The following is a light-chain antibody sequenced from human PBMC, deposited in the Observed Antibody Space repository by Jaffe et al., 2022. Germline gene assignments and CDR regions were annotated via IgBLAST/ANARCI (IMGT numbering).Light chain of an antibody. CDR3: QQYRDSPFAYT. J-gene: IGKJ2*01. CDR1: QSVSSNY. V-gene: IGKV3-20*01. CDR2: GAS. Sequence: EIVLTQSPGTLSLSPGERATLSCRASQSVSSNYLAWYQQKPGQAPRLLIYGASSRATGIPDRFSGSGSGTDFTLTISRLEPEDFAVYYCQQYRDSPFAYTFGQGTKLEIK.